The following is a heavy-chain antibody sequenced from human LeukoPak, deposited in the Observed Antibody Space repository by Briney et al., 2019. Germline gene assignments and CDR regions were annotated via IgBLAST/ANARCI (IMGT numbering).Heavy chain of an antibody. V-gene: IGHV3-23*01. D-gene: IGHD6-19*01. J-gene: IGHJ4*01. Sequence: GGSLRLSCAASGFTFYDYGMSWVRQAPGKGLEWVSTLSGSGITTYYADSVKGRFTISRDNSKNTLYLQMNSLRAEDTAVYYCAKGIYSSGWSYFDYWGHGTLVTVSS. CDR1: GFTFYDYG. CDR2: LSGSGITT. CDR3: AKGIYSSGWSYFDY.